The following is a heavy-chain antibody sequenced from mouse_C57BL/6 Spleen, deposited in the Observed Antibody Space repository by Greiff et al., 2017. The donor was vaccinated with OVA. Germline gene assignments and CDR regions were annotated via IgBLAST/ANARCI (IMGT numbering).Heavy chain of an antibody. Sequence: QVQLKEPGAELVKPGASVKLSCKASGYTFTSYWMHWVKQRPGQGLEWIGMIHPNSGSTNYNEKFKSKATLTVDKSSSTAYMQLSSLTSEDSAVYYCARGPRGGDYYAMDYWGQGTSVTVSS. J-gene: IGHJ4*01. CDR1: GYTFTSYW. CDR2: IHPNSGST. V-gene: IGHV1-64*01. CDR3: ARGPRGGDYYAMDY.